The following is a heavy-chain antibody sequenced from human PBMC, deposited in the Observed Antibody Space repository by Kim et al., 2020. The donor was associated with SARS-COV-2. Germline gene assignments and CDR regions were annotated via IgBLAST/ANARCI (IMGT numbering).Heavy chain of an antibody. CDR2: ISSSGSTI. CDR3: APSPSSGYPDY. J-gene: IGHJ4*02. V-gene: IGHV3-48*03. Sequence: GGSLRLSCAASGFTFSSYGMHWVRQAPGKGLEWVSYISSSGSTIYYADSVKGRFTISRDNAKNSLYLQMNSLRAEDTAVYYCAPSPSSGYPDYWGQGTLVTVSS. D-gene: IGHD3-22*01. CDR1: GFTFSSYG.